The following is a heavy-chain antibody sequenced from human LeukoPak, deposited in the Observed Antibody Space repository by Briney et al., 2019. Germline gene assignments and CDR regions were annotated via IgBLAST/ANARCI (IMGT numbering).Heavy chain of an antibody. Sequence: GGSLRLSCAASGFTFDDYGMSWVRQAPGKGLEWVSGINWNGGSTGYADSVKGRFTISRDNAKNSLCLQMNSLRAEDTALYYCARFYYDSSGYYFLYDYWGQGTLVTVSS. V-gene: IGHV3-20*04. CDR2: INWNGGST. CDR1: GFTFDDYG. J-gene: IGHJ4*02. CDR3: ARFYYDSSGYYFLYDY. D-gene: IGHD3-22*01.